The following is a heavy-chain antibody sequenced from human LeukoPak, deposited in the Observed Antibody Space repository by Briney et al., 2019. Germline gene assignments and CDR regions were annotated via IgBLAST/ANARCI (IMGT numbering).Heavy chain of an antibody. D-gene: IGHD5-24*01. CDR3: ARGRELDY. V-gene: IGHV3-72*01. CDR1: GFTFSDHY. Sequence: PGGSLRLSCAASGFTFSDHYMDWVRQAPGKGLEWVGRTRNKANSYTTEYAASVKGRFTISRDDSKNSLYLQMNSLKTEDTAVYYCARGRELDYWGQGTLVTVSS. CDR2: TRNKANSYTT. J-gene: IGHJ4*02.